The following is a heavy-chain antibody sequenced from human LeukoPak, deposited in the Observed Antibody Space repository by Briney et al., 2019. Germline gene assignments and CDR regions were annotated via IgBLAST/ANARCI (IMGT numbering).Heavy chain of an antibody. CDR3: ARGHILRYFR. V-gene: IGHV3-7*03. J-gene: IGHJ4*02. D-gene: IGHD3-9*01. CDR1: GFTFSGFW. Sequence: GGSLRLSCAVSGFTFSGFWMSWSRQAPGKGLEWVASINSDGSEGYYADVVKGRFTISRDNAKNSLYLQINSLRAEDTAVYYCARGHILRYFRWGQGTLVTVSS. CDR2: INSDGSEG.